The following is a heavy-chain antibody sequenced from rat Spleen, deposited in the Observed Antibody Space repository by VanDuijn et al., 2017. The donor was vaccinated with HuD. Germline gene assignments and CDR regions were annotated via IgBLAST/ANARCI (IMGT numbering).Heavy chain of an antibody. CDR3: ARVAGGYFDY. D-gene: IGHD1-4*01. CDR1: GFTFSNYY. V-gene: IGHV5-25*01. CDR2: INTGGGFT. J-gene: IGHJ2*01. Sequence: EVQLVESGGGLVQPGRSMKLSCAASGFTFSNYYMAWVRQAPTKGLEWVASINTGGGFTFYRGSVKGRFTISRDNAKNTLYLEMDSLRSEDTATYYCARVAGGYFDYWGQGVMVTVSS.